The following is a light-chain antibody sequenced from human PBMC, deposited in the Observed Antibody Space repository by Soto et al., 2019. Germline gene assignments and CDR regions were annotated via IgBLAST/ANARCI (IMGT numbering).Light chain of an antibody. V-gene: IGLV2-14*02. J-gene: IGLJ2*01. CDR2: DVT. CDR1: SSDIGRYNL. CDR3: SSYAGSNTVI. Sequence: QSALAQPASVSGSPGQSITISCTGTSSDIGRYNLVSWYQQYPGEAPKLVIYDVTKRPSGVSDRFSASKSGNTASLTVSGLQAEDEADYYCSSYAGSNTVIFGGGTKLTVL.